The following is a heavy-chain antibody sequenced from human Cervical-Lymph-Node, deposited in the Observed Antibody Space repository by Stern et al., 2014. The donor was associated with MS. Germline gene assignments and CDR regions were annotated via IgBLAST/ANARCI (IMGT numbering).Heavy chain of an antibody. D-gene: IGHD3-10*01. V-gene: IGHV1-69*09. CDR1: GGTLNNYA. CDR2: IIPFLGIA. J-gene: IGHJ4*02. Sequence: QVQLVQSGAEVKKPGSSVKVSCKASGGTLNNYAVSWVRQAPGQGLEWIGKIIPFLGIANPAHKFPGRVPITAAATPSFQGGSRLRVDHTAVYYLSRSPDPYYKKGYFFGWGQGTLVTVSS. CDR3: SRSPDPYYKKGYFFG.